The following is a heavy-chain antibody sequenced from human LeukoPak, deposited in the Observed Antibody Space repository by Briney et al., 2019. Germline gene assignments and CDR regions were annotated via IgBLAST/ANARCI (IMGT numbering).Heavy chain of an antibody. Sequence: GGSLRLSCAASGFTFSSHSMSWVRQAPGKGLEWVANVKEDGSEENYVDSVKGRFTISRDNAVKSLYLQMNSLRAEDTAVYFCARLLHYERSVYRPVDCWGLGTLVAVSS. V-gene: IGHV3-7*01. CDR1: GFTFSSHS. D-gene: IGHD5/OR15-5a*01. J-gene: IGHJ4*02. CDR3: ARLLHYERSVYRPVDC. CDR2: VKEDGSEE.